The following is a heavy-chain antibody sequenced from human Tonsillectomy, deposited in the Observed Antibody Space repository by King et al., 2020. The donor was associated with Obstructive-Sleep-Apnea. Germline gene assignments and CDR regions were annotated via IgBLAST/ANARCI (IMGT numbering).Heavy chain of an antibody. J-gene: IGHJ2*01. V-gene: IGHV4-59*01. CDR3: ARTLSIAAAGTGWYFDL. D-gene: IGHD6-13*01. Sequence: QLQESGPGLVKPSETLSLTCTVSGGSISSYYWSWIRQPPGKGLECIGYIYYSGSTNYNPSLKSRVTISVDTSKNQFSLKLSSVNAADTAVYYCARTLSIAAAGTGWYFDLWGRGTLVTVSS. CDR1: GGSISSYY. CDR2: IYYSGST.